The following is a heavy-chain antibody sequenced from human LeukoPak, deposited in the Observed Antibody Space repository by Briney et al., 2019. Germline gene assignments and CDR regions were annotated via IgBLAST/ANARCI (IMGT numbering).Heavy chain of an antibody. D-gene: IGHD6-13*01. CDR3: ARGAYAAAAGFDY. Sequence: GGSLRLSCAASGFTFSSYGMHWVRQAPGKGLEWVAIIWSDGSNKYYADSVKGRFTISRDNSKNTMYLQMNSLRVEDTAVYYCARGAYAAAAGFDYWGQGALVSVSS. J-gene: IGHJ4*02. CDR2: IWSDGSNK. CDR1: GFTFSSYG. V-gene: IGHV3-33*08.